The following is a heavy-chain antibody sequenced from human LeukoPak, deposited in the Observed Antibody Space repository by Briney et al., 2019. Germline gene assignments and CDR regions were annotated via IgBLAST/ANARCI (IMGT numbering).Heavy chain of an antibody. V-gene: IGHV4/OR15-8*01. J-gene: IGHJ4*02. D-gene: IGHD3-16*02. CDR2: IHHDGRI. CDR1: GGSIDSTNW. Sequence: SSETLCLTCDVSGGSIDSTNWWNWVRQPPGKGLEWIGEIHHDGRINYNPSLKSRVTLSVDKSKNQFSLRLNSVTAADTAMYYCARSHDHLWGNYPDYWGQGTLVTVSS. CDR3: ARSHDHLWGNYPDY.